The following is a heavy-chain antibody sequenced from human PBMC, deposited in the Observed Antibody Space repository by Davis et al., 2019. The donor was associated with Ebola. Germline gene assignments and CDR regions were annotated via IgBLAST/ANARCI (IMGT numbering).Heavy chain of an antibody. CDR1: GGSFSGYY. CDR2: INHSGST. CDR3: ARGVDTAMDLYYYYGMDV. J-gene: IGHJ6*02. D-gene: IGHD5-18*01. V-gene: IGHV4-34*01. Sequence: MPSETLSLTCAVYGGSFSGYYWSWIRQPPGKGLEWIGEINHSGSTNYNPPLKSRVTISVDTSKNQFSLKLSSVTAADTAVYYCARGVDTAMDLYYYYGMDVWGQGTTVTVSS.